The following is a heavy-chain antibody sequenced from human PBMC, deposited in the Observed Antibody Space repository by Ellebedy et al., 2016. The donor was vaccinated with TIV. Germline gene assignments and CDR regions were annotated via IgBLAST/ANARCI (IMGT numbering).Heavy chain of an antibody. D-gene: IGHD6-19*01. Sequence: AASVKVSCKASGFTSTRYGINWARQAPGQGLEWMGWISGYSGNTDYAQKFQGRVTMTTDTGTNTGYMELTSLTSDDTAVYYCARGSGPNWLDPWGQGTLVTVSS. J-gene: IGHJ5*01. CDR1: GFTSTRYG. CDR3: ARGSGPNWLDP. CDR2: ISGYSGNT. V-gene: IGHV1-18*04.